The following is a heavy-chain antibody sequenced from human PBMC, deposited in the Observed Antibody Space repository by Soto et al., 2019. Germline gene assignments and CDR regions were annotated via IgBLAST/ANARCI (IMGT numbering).Heavy chain of an antibody. V-gene: IGHV1-69*01. CDR3: AAELGFGKLSVV. CDR1: GDTFKNCV. Sequence: QVQVVQSGVEVRRPGSSMKVSCKASGDTFKNCVISWVRQAPGQGLEWMGGIIPLFGTTDFAQRFQGRLTITTHESTTTAYMELSRLRSEDTATYYCAAELGFGKLSVVWGQGTTVIVSS. J-gene: IGHJ6*02. D-gene: IGHD3-10*01. CDR2: IIPLFGTT.